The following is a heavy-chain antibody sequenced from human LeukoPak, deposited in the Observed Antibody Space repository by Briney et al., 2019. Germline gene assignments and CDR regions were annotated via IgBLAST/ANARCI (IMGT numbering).Heavy chain of an antibody. V-gene: IGHV1-69*13. CDR3: ARGMATSQEGFD. D-gene: IGHD5-24*01. CDR1: GGTFKNYA. J-gene: IGHJ4*02. Sequence: ASVKVSCKASGGTFKNYAISWVRQAPGQGLEWMGRIIPIFGTANYAQKFQGRVTITADESTSTAYMELSSLRSEDTAVYYCARGMATSQEGFDWGQGTLVTVSS. CDR2: IIPIFGTA.